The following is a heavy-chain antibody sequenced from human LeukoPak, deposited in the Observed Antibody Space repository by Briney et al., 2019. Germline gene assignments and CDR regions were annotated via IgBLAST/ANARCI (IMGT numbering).Heavy chain of an antibody. D-gene: IGHD3-3*01. J-gene: IGHJ4*02. CDR1: GYTFTSYG. CDR3: ARDSPSSDTIGFDY. Sequence: ASVKVSCKASGYTFTSYGISWVRQAPGQGLEWMGWISAYNGNTNYAQKLQGRVTMTTDTSTSTAYMELRSPRSDDTAVYYCARDSPSSDTIGFDYWGQGTLVTVSS. V-gene: IGHV1-18*01. CDR2: ISAYNGNT.